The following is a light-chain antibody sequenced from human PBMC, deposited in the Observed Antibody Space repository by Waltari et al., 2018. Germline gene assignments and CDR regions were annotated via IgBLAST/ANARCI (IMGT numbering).Light chain of an antibody. J-gene: IGKJ1*01. CDR1: QNIGTF. CDR3: HQSHSPPWT. V-gene: IGKV1-39*01. Sequence: DIQMTQSPSSLSASVGVRVSITCRSSQNIGTFLNWYQQKPGKAPKLLIYKASNLQSGVPSRFGGSGSGTAFTLTISSLQPDDFATYYCHQSHSPPWTFGKGTKVDMK. CDR2: KAS.